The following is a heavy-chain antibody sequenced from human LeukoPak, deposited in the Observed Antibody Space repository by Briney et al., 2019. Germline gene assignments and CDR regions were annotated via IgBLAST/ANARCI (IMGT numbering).Heavy chain of an antibody. Sequence: PGGSLRLSCAASGFTFSSYSMNWVRQAPGKGLEWVSSISGSSSYIYYADSVKGRFTISRDNAKTSLYLQMNSLRVEDTAVYYCAKVAKYYYGSEAYYFFEHWGQGTPVTASS. CDR2: ISGSSSYI. CDR3: AKVAKYYYGSEAYYFFEH. J-gene: IGHJ4*02. D-gene: IGHD3-10*01. V-gene: IGHV3-21*01. CDR1: GFTFSSYS.